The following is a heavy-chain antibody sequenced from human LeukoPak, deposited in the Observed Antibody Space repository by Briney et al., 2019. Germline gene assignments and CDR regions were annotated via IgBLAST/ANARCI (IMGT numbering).Heavy chain of an antibody. CDR1: GYTFTSYA. D-gene: IGHD1-20*01. J-gene: IGHJ3*02. CDR2: INTNTGNP. Sequence: GASVKVSCRASGYTFTSYAMNWVRQAPGQGLEWMGWINTNTGNPTYAQGFTGRFVFSLDTSVSTAYLQISSLKAEDTAVYYCARDGVVRQWYNWNPHPDAFDIWGQGTMVTVSS. V-gene: IGHV7-4-1*02. CDR3: ARDGVVRQWYNWNPHPDAFDI.